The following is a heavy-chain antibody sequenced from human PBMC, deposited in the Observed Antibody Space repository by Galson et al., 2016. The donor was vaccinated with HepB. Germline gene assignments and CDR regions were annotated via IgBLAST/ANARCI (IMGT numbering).Heavy chain of an antibody. D-gene: IGHD2-2*01. CDR3: SKFFSQLPLFAASDC. J-gene: IGHJ4*02. Sequence: SLRLSCAASGFAFNSYGMHWVRQAPGRGLEGVAIISYDGAKNDYAESVNGRFTITRDNSNNTVNLQINNARPEDTAVYYCSKFFSQLPLFAASDCGGQGALVTVSS. CDR1: GFAFNSYG. V-gene: IGHV3-30*18. CDR2: ISYDGAKN.